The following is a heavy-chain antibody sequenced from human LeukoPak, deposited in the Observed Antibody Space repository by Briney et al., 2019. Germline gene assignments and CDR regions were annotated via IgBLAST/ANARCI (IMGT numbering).Heavy chain of an antibody. Sequence: GGSLRLSCAASGFSFSSYAMSWVRQAPGKGLEWVSSISSSGANTYFADSVKGQFTIARDNSKNTLYLQMSSLRAEDTAVYYCAKRDRPCSGDCSAPYYFDYWGQGTLVTVSS. D-gene: IGHD2-21*02. CDR2: ISSSGANT. J-gene: IGHJ4*02. CDR1: GFSFSSYA. CDR3: AKRDRPCSGDCSAPYYFDY. V-gene: IGHV3-23*01.